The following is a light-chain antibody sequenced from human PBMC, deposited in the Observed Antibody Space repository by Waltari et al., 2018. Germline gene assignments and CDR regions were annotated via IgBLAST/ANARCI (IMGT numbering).Light chain of an antibody. CDR2: GSD. Sequence: QSVLTQPPSASGTPGQRVIMSCSGRTSNIGINAVNCYQHLPGTAPNLLIYGSDRRASGVPDRFSASKSGASASLAITGLQSDDEADYYCVAWDDSLNGPVLGGGTKLTVL. CDR3: VAWDDSLNGPV. J-gene: IGLJ2*01. V-gene: IGLV1-44*01. CDR1: TSNIGINA.